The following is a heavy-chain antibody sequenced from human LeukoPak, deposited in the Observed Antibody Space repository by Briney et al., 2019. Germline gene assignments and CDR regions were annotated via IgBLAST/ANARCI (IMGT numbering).Heavy chain of an antibody. Sequence: SETLSLTCTVSGGSVSSGSYYWSWIRQPPGKGLEWIGYIHYSGSTNYNPSLKSRVTISVDTSKNQFSLKLSSVTAADTAVYYCARDARGAAAADDAFDIWGQGTMVTVSS. CDR2: IHYSGST. V-gene: IGHV4-61*01. J-gene: IGHJ3*02. CDR1: GGSVSSGSYY. D-gene: IGHD6-13*01. CDR3: ARDARGAAAADDAFDI.